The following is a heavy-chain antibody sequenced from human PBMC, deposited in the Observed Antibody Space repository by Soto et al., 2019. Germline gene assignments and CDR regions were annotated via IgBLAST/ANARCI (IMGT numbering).Heavy chain of an antibody. Sequence: SETLSLTCTVSGGSIRSDYWNWIRQSPGKGLEWIGYIYYSGSTNYNPSLKSRVTISVDTSKNQFSLKLSSVTAADTAVYSCASILVPGGRWFDPCGLETLVTVS. V-gene: IGHV4-59*01. J-gene: IGHJ5*02. CDR2: IYYSGST. CDR1: GGSIRSDY. CDR3: ASILVPGGRWFDP. D-gene: IGHD3-10*01.